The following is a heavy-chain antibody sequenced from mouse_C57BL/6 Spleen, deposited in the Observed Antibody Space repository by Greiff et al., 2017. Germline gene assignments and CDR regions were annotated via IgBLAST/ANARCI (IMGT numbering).Heavy chain of an antibody. CDR3: TRNTYSRYFDV. CDR2: IDPETGGT. CDR1: GYTFTDYE. V-gene: IGHV1-15*01. Sequence: VKLMESGAELVRPGASVTLSCKASGYTFTDYEMHWVKQTPVHGLEWIGAIDPETGGTAYNQKFKGKAILTAAKSSSTAYMELRSLTSEDSAVYYCTRNTYSRYFDVWGTGTTVTVSS. J-gene: IGHJ1*03. D-gene: IGHD2-5*01.